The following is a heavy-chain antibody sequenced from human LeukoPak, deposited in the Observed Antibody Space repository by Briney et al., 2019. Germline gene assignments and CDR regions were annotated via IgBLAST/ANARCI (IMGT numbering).Heavy chain of an antibody. Sequence: SVKVSCKASGGTFSSYAISWVRQAPGQGLEWMGRIIPILGIANYAQKFQGRVTITADKSTSTAYMELSSLRSEDTAVYYCARLDCGGDCLFDYWGQGTLVTVSS. D-gene: IGHD2-21*01. V-gene: IGHV1-69*04. CDR3: ARLDCGGDCLFDY. CDR1: GGTFSSYA. CDR2: IIPILGIA. J-gene: IGHJ4*02.